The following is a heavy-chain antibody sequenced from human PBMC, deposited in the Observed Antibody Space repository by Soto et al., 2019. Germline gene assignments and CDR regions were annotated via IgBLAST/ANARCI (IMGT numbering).Heavy chain of an antibody. V-gene: IGHV3-30*18. D-gene: IGHD6-25*01. Sequence: QVQLVESGGGVVQPGRSLRLSCAASGFSFSRYGMHWVRQAPGKGLEWLAVISYDGSIQYYADSVKGRFTISRDNSRSTLYLQMNTLRPEDTAVYYCVKEKEDLRSALANWGQGTLVTVSS. CDR1: GFSFSRYG. J-gene: IGHJ4*02. CDR3: VKEKEDLRSALAN. CDR2: ISYDGSIQ.